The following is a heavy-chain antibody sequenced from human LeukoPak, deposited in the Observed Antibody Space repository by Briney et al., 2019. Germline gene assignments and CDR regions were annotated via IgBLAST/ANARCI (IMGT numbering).Heavy chain of an antibody. CDR3: AKDPAAVYYFDY. CDR1: GFIFSGSW. CDR2: INQDGSER. Sequence: PGGSLRLSCAASGFIFSGSWMSWVRRAPGIGLEWVANINQDGSERNYVDSVRDRFTISRDNTYNSLYLQMNSLRVEDTAVYYCAKDPAAVYYFDYWGQGTLVTVSS. D-gene: IGHD6-13*01. V-gene: IGHV3-7*05. J-gene: IGHJ4*02.